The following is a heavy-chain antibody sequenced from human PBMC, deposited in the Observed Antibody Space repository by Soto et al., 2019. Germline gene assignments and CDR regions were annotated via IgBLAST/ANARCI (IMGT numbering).Heavy chain of an antibody. CDR1: GGSITSSSFY. J-gene: IGHJ4*02. CDR3: ARGYDILTGPLDY. Sequence: SETLSLTCSVSGGSITSSSFYWGWIRQPPGKGLEWIGIIYYSGSTYYNPSLKSRVTISVDTSKSQFSLNLNSVTAADTAVYYCARGYDILTGPLDYWGPGTLVTVS. D-gene: IGHD3-9*01. V-gene: IGHV4-39*01. CDR2: IYYSGST.